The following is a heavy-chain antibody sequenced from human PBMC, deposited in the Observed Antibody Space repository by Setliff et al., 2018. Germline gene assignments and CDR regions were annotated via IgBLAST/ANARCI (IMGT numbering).Heavy chain of an antibody. Sequence: GESLKISCKGSGYTFSNYWVGWVRQMPGKGLEWMGVIYAGDSDTRYSPSFQGQVTLPADKSISTAYLQWSTLKASDTAMYYCARLGSSSWYNDVFDFWGPGTMVTVSS. D-gene: IGHD6-13*01. CDR2: IYAGDSDT. CDR3: ARLGSSSWYNDVFDF. J-gene: IGHJ3*01. V-gene: IGHV5-51*01. CDR1: GYTFSNYW.